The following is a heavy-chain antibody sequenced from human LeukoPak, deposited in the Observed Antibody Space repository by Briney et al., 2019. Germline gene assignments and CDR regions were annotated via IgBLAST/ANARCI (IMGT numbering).Heavy chain of an antibody. Sequence: SGGSLRLSCAASGFTFSSYSMNWVRQAPGKGLEWVSSISSSSSTIYYADSVKGRFTISRDNAKNSLYLQMNSLRAEDTAVYYCARDDILTGYPTPFDYWGQGTLVTVSS. CDR1: GFTFSSYS. CDR3: ARDDILTGYPTPFDY. J-gene: IGHJ4*02. V-gene: IGHV3-48*04. CDR2: ISSSSSTI. D-gene: IGHD3-9*01.